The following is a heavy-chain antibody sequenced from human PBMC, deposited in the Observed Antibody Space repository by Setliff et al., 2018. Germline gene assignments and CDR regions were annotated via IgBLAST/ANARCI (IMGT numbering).Heavy chain of an antibody. J-gene: IGHJ6*02. D-gene: IGHD2-15*01. CDR1: GGTFSSYA. V-gene: IGHV1-69*13. CDR2: IIPIFDTA. CDR3: ARASVASKLGFYYYAMDV. Sequence: GASVKVSCKASGGTFSSYAISWVRQAPGQGLEWMGGIIPIFDTANYAQEFQGRVTITADESTSTAYMELSSLRSEDTAVYYCARASVASKLGFYYYAMDVWGQGTTVTVSS.